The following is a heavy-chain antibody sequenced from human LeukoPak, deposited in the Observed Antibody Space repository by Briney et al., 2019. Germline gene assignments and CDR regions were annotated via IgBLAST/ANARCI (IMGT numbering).Heavy chain of an antibody. CDR1: GGSISSYY. V-gene: IGHV4-59*01. CDR3: ARGRARSYDAFDI. CDR2: IYYSGST. J-gene: IGHJ3*02. D-gene: IGHD1-26*01. Sequence: SETLSLTCTVSGGSISSYYWSWIRQPPGKGLEWIGYIYYSGSTNYKPSLKSRVTISVETSKNQFSLKLRSVTAEDTAVYYCARGRARSYDAFDIWGQGTMVTVSS.